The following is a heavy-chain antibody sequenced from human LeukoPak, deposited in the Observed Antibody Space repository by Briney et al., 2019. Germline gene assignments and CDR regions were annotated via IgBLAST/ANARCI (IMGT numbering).Heavy chain of an antibody. CDR1: GGSISSSSYY. J-gene: IGHJ3*02. V-gene: IGHV4-39*01. Sequence: PSETLSLTCTVSGGSISSSSYYWGWIRQPPGKGLEWIGSIYYSGSTYYNPSLKSRVTISVDTSKNQFSLKLSSVTAADTAVYYCARGPRKWFGELRRPNDAFDIWGQGTMVTVSS. D-gene: IGHD3-10*01. CDR2: IYYSGST. CDR3: ARGPRKWFGELRRPNDAFDI.